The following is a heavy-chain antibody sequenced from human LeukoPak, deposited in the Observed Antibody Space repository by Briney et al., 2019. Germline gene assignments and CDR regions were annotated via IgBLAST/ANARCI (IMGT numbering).Heavy chain of an antibody. V-gene: IGHV3-23*01. CDR1: GFTFSNYA. J-gene: IGHJ5*02. CDR2: ITGTGGRT. CDR3: AKGPPTRAVVVPAAINWFDP. D-gene: IGHD2-2*02. Sequence: GGSLRLSCAASGFTFSNYAMSWVRQAPGRGLEWVSSITGTGGRTFYADSVKGRITISRGNSKNTLYLQMNSLRVEDTAVYYCAKGPPTRAVVVPAAINWFDPWGQGTLVTVSS.